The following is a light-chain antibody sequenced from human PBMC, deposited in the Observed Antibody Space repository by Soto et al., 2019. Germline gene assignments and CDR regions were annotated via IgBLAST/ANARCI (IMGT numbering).Light chain of an antibody. Sequence: VLTQSPGTLSLSPGERATLSCRASQSVSSSYLAWYQQKPGQAPRLLIYGASSRATGIPDRFSGSGSGTDFTLTISRLEPEDFAVYYCQDYSDWPTWTFGQGTKVDI. V-gene: IGKV3-20*01. CDR3: QDYSDWPTWT. CDR1: QSVSSSY. J-gene: IGKJ1*01. CDR2: GAS.